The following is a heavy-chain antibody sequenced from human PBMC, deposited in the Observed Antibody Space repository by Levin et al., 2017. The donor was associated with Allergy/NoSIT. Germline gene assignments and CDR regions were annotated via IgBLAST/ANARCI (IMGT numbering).Heavy chain of an antibody. CDR2: INNDGRST. V-gene: IGHV3-74*01. J-gene: IGHJ4*02. Sequence: GGSLRLSCAASGFTFSNYWMHWVRQAPGKGLVWVSRINNDGRSTSYADSVKGRFTISRDNVKNMLYLQMNSLRDEETAVYYCAREGDGNYFHLDYWGQGTLVTVSS. CDR1: GFTFSNYW. CDR3: AREGDGNYFHLDY. D-gene: IGHD2/OR15-2a*01.